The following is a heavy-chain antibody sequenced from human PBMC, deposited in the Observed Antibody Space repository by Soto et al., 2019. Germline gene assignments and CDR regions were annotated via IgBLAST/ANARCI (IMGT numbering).Heavy chain of an antibody. CDR3: AREPRVLGYYYYGMDV. D-gene: IGHD2-8*01. CDR1: GGSISSGGYY. Sequence: QVQLQESGPGLVKPSQTLSLTCTVSGGSISSGGYYWSWIRQHPGKGLEWIGYIYYSGSTYYNPSLKSRVTISXDTXKXQFSLKLSSVTAADTAVYYCAREPRVLGYYYYGMDVWGQGTTVTVSS. CDR2: IYYSGST. V-gene: IGHV4-31*03. J-gene: IGHJ6*02.